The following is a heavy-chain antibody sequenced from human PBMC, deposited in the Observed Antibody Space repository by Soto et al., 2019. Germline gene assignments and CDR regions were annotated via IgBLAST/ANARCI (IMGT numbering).Heavy chain of an antibody. Sequence: GGSLRLSCAASGFTFSSYAMSWVRQAPGKGLEWVSAISGSGGSTYYADSVRGRFTISRHSSKNTVYLQMNSLRADDTAVYYCARVYSGYDAGYYYYMDVWGKGTTVTVSS. CDR1: GFTFSSYA. V-gene: IGHV3-23*01. CDR3: ARVYSGYDAGYYYYMDV. CDR2: ISGSGGST. J-gene: IGHJ6*03. D-gene: IGHD5-12*01.